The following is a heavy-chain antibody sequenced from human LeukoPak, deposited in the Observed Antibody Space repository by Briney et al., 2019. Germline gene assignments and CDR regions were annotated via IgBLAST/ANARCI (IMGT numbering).Heavy chain of an antibody. CDR1: GFTFSSYS. CDR2: ISSSSYI. J-gene: IGHJ4*02. D-gene: IGHD3-22*01. Sequence: GGSLRLSCAASGFTFSSYSMNWVRQAPGKGLEWVSSISSSSYIYYADSVKGRFTISRDNAKNSLYLQMNSLRAEDTAVYYCARDHKYYDSSGEPDYWGQGTLVTVSS. V-gene: IGHV3-21*01. CDR3: ARDHKYYDSSGEPDY.